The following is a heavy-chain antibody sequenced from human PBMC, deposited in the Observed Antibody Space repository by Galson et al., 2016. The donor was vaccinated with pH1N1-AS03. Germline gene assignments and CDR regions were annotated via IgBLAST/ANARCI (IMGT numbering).Heavy chain of an antibody. Sequence: SLRLSCAASGFTFRTFSIYWVRQAPGKGLEYVSGISDNGINTYYSAPVKARFTISRDKSKNTVSLQMSNLTTEDTSVYYCIKEGNRLQSRRSDAFDIWGRGTMVTVSS. V-gene: IGHV3-64D*06. CDR2: ISDNGINT. CDR1: GFTFRTFS. J-gene: IGHJ3*02. CDR3: IKEGNRLQSRRSDAFDI. D-gene: IGHD5-18*01.